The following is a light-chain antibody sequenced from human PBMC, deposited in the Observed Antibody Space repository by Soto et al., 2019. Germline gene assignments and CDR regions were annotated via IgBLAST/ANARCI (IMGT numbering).Light chain of an antibody. CDR1: QSVSSN. V-gene: IGKV3-15*01. CDR3: HHQTT. Sequence: EIVMTQSPATLSVSPGERATLSCRASQSVSSNLAWYQQKPGQAPRLLIYGASTRATGIPARFSGSGSGTEFLLPFGALQSKVFAVFSCHHQTTFAPGPRVD. J-gene: IGKJ3*01. CDR2: GAS.